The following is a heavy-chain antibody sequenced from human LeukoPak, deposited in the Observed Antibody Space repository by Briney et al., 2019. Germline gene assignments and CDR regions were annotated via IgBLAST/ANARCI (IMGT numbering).Heavy chain of an antibody. CDR2: ISYDGSNK. Sequence: GGSLRLSCAASGFSFSTYGMHWVRQAPGKGLEWLSVISYDGSNKYYADSVKGRFSISRDNSKNTLYLQMNSLRVEDTAVYYCARDPYNGAYSEGYYYYFMDVWGKGTTVTVSS. CDR3: ARDPYNGAYSEGYYYYFMDV. CDR1: GFSFSTYG. D-gene: IGHD1-1*01. V-gene: IGHV3-30*03. J-gene: IGHJ6*03.